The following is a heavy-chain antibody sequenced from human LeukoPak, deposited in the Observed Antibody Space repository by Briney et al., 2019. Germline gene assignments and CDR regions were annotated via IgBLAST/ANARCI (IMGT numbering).Heavy chain of an antibody. CDR2: IFNSGSA. J-gene: IGHJ4*02. CDR1: GGSISSGNYY. Sequence: KPSQTLSLTCTVSGGSISSGNYYWSWIRQPAGKGLEWIGRIFNSGSANYNPSLKSRVTMSVDTSKNQFSLKLSSVTAADTAVYYCARDRPYSSGWYGFDYWGQGTLVTVSS. CDR3: ARDRPYSSGWYGFDY. V-gene: IGHV4-61*02. D-gene: IGHD6-19*01.